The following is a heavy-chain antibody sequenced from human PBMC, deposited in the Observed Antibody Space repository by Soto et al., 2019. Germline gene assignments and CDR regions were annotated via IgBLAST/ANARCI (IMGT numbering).Heavy chain of an antibody. CDR1: GGTFSSYA. CDR3: ARNSSGWYDYYYYGMDV. J-gene: IGHJ6*02. Sequence: ASVKVSCKASGGTFSSYAISWVRQAPGQGLEWMGGIIPIFGTANYAQKFQGRVTITADESTSTAYMELSSLRSEDTAVYYCARNSSGWYDYYYYGMDVWGQGTTVTVSS. V-gene: IGHV1-69*13. D-gene: IGHD6-19*01. CDR2: IIPIFGTA.